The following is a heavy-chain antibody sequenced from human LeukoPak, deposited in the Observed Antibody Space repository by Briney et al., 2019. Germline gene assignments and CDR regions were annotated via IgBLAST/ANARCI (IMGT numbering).Heavy chain of an antibody. CDR2: FDPEDGET. V-gene: IGHV1-24*01. CDR1: GYNLTELS. CDR3: ATWRDVYYSYYMDV. Sequence: GASVKVSCKVSGYNLTELSMHWVRQAPGRGLEWMAGFDPEDGETIYAPGFQGRVTVTEDTSTDAAYMELSGLRSMDTAMYYCATWRDVYYSYYMDVWGKGTTVTVSS. J-gene: IGHJ6*03. D-gene: IGHD3-16*01.